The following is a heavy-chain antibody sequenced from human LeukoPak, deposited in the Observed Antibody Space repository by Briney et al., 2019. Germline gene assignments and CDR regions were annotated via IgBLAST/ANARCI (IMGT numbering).Heavy chain of an antibody. Sequence: GGSLRLSCAASGFTFSSNYMSWVRQAPGKGLEWVSVIYSGGSTYYADSVKGRFTISRDNSKNTLYLQMNSLRAEDTAVYYCARGRRILLWFGEPSDWFDPWGQGTLVTVSS. V-gene: IGHV3-53*01. CDR2: IYSGGST. CDR1: GFTFSSNY. CDR3: ARGRRILLWFGEPSDWFDP. D-gene: IGHD3-10*01. J-gene: IGHJ5*02.